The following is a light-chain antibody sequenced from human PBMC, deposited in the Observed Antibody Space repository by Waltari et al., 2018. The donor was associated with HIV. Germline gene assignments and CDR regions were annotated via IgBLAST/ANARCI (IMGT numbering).Light chain of an antibody. CDR3: TSSTGRNTWV. CDR1: SNDVGGYNY. J-gene: IGLJ3*02. V-gene: IGLV2-8*01. CDR2: EVS. Sequence: QSALTQPPSASGSLGQSVTISCTGTSNDVGGYNYVSWYQQHPGKAPKLMIYEVSKRPSGVPDRFSASRSGSAASLTVSGLQGDDEADYYCTSSTGRNTWVFGGGTKLTVL.